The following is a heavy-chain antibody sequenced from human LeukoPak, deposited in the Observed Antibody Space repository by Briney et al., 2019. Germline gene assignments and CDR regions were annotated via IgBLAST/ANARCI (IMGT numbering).Heavy chain of an antibody. D-gene: IGHD2-2*01. CDR3: ARGPPDCSSTSCYAFDAFDI. CDR2: TYYRSKWYN. J-gene: IGHJ3*02. V-gene: IGHV6-1*01. Sequence: SQTLSLTCAISGDSVSSNSAAWNWIRQSPSRGLEWLGRTYYRSKWYNDFAVSVKSRITINPDTSKNQFSLKLSSVTAADTAVYYCARGPPDCSSTSCYAFDAFDIWGQGTMVTVSS. CDR1: GDSVSSNSAA.